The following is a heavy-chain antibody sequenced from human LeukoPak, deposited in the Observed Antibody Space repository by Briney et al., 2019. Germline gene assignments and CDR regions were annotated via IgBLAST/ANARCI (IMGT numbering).Heavy chain of an antibody. CDR1: GGSISSGTYY. CDR2: IYYSGST. Sequence: SETLSLTCTVSGGSISSGTYYWGWVRQPPGKGLEWIGSIYYSGSTSYNPSLKSRVTISVDTSRNQFSLKLDSVTAADTAVYYCARNASDSGTSYFDYWGQGTLVTVSS. D-gene: IGHD1-26*01. J-gene: IGHJ4*02. V-gene: IGHV4-39*01. CDR3: ARNASDSGTSYFDY.